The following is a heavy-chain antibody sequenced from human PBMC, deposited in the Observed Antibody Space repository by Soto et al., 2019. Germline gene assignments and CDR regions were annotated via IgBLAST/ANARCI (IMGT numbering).Heavy chain of an antibody. Sequence: GGSLRLSCAASGFTFSSYSMNWVRQAPGKGLEWVSCISSSSSTIYYADSVKGRFTISRDNAKNSLYLQMNSLRDEDTAVYYCARGLYYYDSSGYWGYWGQGTLVTVSS. CDR2: ISSSSSTI. CDR1: GFTFSSYS. D-gene: IGHD3-22*01. J-gene: IGHJ4*02. CDR3: ARGLYYYDSSGYWGY. V-gene: IGHV3-48*02.